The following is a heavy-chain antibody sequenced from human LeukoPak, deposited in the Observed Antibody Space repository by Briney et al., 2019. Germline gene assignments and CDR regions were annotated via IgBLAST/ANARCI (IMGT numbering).Heavy chain of an antibody. D-gene: IGHD5-18*01. J-gene: IGHJ4*02. Sequence: ASVKVSCKASGYTFTSYYMHWVRQAPGQGLEWMGIINPSGGSTTYAQKFQGRVTMTRDTSTSTVYMELSSLRSEDTAVYYCARDSDTAMVPKYYFDYWGQGTLVTVPS. CDR1: GYTFTSYY. V-gene: IGHV1-46*01. CDR3: ARDSDTAMVPKYYFDY. CDR2: INPSGGST.